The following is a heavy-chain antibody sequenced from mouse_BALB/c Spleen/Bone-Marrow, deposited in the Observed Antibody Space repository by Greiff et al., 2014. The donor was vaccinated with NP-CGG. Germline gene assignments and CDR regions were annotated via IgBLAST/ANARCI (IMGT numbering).Heavy chain of an antibody. D-gene: IGHD2-10*02. CDR3: AKRGAYGNFWFAY. Sequence: EVQGVESGGGLVKPGGSLKLSCAASGFTFSSYAMSWVRQTPEKRLEWVASISSGGSTYYPDSVKGRLTISRDNARNILYLQMSSLRSEDTAMYYCAKRGAYGNFWFAYRGQGTLVTVSA. CDR2: ISSGGST. V-gene: IGHV5-6-5*01. CDR1: GFTFSSYA. J-gene: IGHJ3*01.